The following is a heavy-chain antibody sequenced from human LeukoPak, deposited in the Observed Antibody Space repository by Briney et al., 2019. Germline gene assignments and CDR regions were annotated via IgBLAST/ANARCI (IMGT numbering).Heavy chain of an antibody. D-gene: IGHD3-3*01. CDR1: GFTFSGYW. J-gene: IGHJ3*02. V-gene: IGHV3-7*01. CDR3: ERDAFSRISVFGVVSDAFDI. CDR2: IKQDGGEK. Sequence: GGSLRLSCAASGFTFSGYWMSWVRQAPGKGPEWVANIKQDGGEKYYVDSVKGRFTISRDNAKTSLYLQMNSLRAEDTAVYYCERDAFSRISVFGVVSDAFDIWGQGTMVTVSS.